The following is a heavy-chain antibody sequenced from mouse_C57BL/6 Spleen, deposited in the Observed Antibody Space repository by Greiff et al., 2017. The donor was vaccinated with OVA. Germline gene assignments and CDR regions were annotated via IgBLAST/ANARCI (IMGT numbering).Heavy chain of an antibody. V-gene: IGHV1-55*01. J-gene: IGHJ1*03. CDR3: AHSNYDWYFDV. Sequence: QVHVKQPGAELVKPGASVKMSCKASGYTFTSYWITWVKQRPGQGLEWIGDIYPGSGSTNYNEKFKSKATLTVDTSSSTAYMQLSSLTSEDSAVYYCAHSNYDWYFDVWGTGTTVTVSS. CDR2: IYPGSGST. D-gene: IGHD2-5*01. CDR1: GYTFTSYW.